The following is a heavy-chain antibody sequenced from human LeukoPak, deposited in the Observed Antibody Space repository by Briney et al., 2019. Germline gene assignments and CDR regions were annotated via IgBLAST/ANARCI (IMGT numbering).Heavy chain of an antibody. J-gene: IGHJ3*02. CDR2: IKRKGDGGTA. D-gene: IGHD7-27*01. CDR1: GFTFSNAW. V-gene: IGHV3-15*01. Sequence: GGSLRLSCAASGFTFSNAWMSWVRQTPGKGLEWVGRIKRKGDGGTADYAAPVKGRFTISRDDSKATMYLQMNSLEIDDTAVYYCTTGSIWVGAFDIWGQGTMVTV. CDR3: TTGSIWVGAFDI.